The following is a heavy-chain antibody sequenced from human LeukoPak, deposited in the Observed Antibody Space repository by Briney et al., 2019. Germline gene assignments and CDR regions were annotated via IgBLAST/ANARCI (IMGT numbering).Heavy chain of an antibody. Sequence: TGGSLRLSCEVSGFTFTDYWMRLVRQAPGKGPEWVASIRQDGSEKTYVDSVKGRFTISRDNTKNSLSLQLNGLRAEDTAVYYCARDGTAAGLYFDLWGQGTLVTVSS. V-gene: IGHV3-7*01. CDR3: ARDGTAAGLYFDL. CDR1: GFTFTDYW. J-gene: IGHJ4*01. CDR2: IRQDGSEK. D-gene: IGHD6-13*01.